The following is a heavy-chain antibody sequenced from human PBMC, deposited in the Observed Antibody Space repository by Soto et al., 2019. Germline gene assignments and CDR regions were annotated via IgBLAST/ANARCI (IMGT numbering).Heavy chain of an antibody. V-gene: IGHV3-30*18. CDR3: AKEGGLSGSYYISSSYYFDY. J-gene: IGHJ4*02. CDR2: ISYDGSNT. CDR1: GFTFSSYG. Sequence: QVQLVESGGGVVQPGRSLRLSCVASGFTFSSYGMHWVRQAPGKGLEWVAIISYDGSNTYYADSVKGRFTISRDNYKNPLYLQMSSLRAEDTSVYYCAKEGGLSGSYYISSSYYFDYWGQGTLVTVSS. D-gene: IGHD1-26*01.